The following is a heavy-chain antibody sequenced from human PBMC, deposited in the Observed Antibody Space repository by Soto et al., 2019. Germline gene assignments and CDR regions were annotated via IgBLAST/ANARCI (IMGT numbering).Heavy chain of an antibody. CDR1: GGSFSGYY. V-gene: IGHV4-34*01. CDR3: ARSQQWLTIGDEYFQH. Sequence: QVQLQQWGAGLLKPSETLSLTCAVYGGSFSGYYWSWIRQPPGKGLEWIGEINHSGSTNYNPSLNSRVTISVDTPKNQFSLKLSSVTAADTAVYYCARSQQWLTIGDEYFQHWGQGTLVTVSS. CDR2: INHSGST. J-gene: IGHJ1*01. D-gene: IGHD6-19*01.